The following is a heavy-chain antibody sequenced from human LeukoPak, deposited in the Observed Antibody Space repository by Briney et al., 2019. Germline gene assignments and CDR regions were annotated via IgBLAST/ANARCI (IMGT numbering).Heavy chain of an antibody. V-gene: IGHV3-53*01. CDR2: IYSGGST. D-gene: IGHD5-18*01. Sequence: RALRLSCAASGFTVSSNYMSWVRQAPGKGLEWVSVIYSGGSTYYADSVKGRFTISRDNSKNTLYLQMNSLRAEDTAVYYCARAVGTAMVTGFDYWGQGTLVTVSS. CDR1: GFTVSSNY. J-gene: IGHJ4*02. CDR3: ARAVGTAMVTGFDY.